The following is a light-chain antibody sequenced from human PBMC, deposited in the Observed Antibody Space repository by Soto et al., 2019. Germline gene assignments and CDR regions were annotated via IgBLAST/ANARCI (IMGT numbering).Light chain of an antibody. J-gene: IGLJ1*01. CDR1: SSDVGGYNY. CDR2: EVS. V-gene: IGLV2-14*01. CDR3: SSYTITSTLYV. Sequence: QSALTQPASVSGSPGQSITITCTGTSSDVGGYNYVSWYQQHPGKAPKLMIYEVSNRPSGVSNRFSGSKSGNTASLTISGLQHEDEADYYCSSYTITSTLYVFGTGTKLTVL.